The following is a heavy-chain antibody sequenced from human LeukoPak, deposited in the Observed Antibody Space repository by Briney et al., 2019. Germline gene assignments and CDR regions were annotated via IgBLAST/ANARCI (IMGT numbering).Heavy chain of an antibody. D-gene: IGHD1-26*01. J-gene: IGHJ4*02. V-gene: IGHV4-39*01. CDR1: GGSVSSSFYY. CDR2: MYFSGST. CDR3: ANAASYSVDY. Sequence: PSETLSLTCTVSGGSVSSSFYYWGWIRQPPGKGPGWIGSMYFSGSTHYNPSLKSRVTISVDTSKNQFSLKLTSVTAADTAVYYCANAASYSVDYWGQGTLVTVSS.